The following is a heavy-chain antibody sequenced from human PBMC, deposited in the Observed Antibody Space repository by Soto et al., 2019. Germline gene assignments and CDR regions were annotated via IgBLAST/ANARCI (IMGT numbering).Heavy chain of an antibody. V-gene: IGHV2-5*02. D-gene: IGHD6-19*01. Sequence: QITLKESGPTLVKPTQTLTLTCTFSGFSLKTNAVGVPWIRQRRGKALEWLALLYWDDDKRYSPSLKSRLTITTDTSKNQVVLTMTNMDPEDKATYYCAHRRVRDSSGENFDSWGQGTLVTVSS. CDR1: GFSLKTNAVG. CDR3: AHRRVRDSSGENFDS. CDR2: LYWDDDK. J-gene: IGHJ4*02.